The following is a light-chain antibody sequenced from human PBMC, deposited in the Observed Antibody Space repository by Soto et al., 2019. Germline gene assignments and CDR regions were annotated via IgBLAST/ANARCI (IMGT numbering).Light chain of an antibody. V-gene: IGLV1-51*01. Sequence: QSVLTQPPSVSAAPGQKVTISCSGSSSNIGRNFVSWYQQLPGTGPKLPIYDNGKRPSGTPERFSGSKSGMSATLAITGLQTGDEADYYCGTWDSSLKAWLFGAGTKLTVL. J-gene: IGLJ3*02. CDR2: DNG. CDR1: SSNIGRNF. CDR3: GTWDSSLKAWL.